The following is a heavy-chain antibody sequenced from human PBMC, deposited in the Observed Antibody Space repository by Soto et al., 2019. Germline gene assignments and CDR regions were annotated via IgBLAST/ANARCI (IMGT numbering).Heavy chain of an antibody. CDR1: GYILTELS. J-gene: IGHJ4*02. V-gene: IGHV1-24*01. CDR2: FDPEDGET. Sequence: GASVKVSCKVSGYILTELSLHWVRQAPGKGLEWMGGFDPEDGETIYSQKFQGRVTMTEDTSTDTAYMELNSLRAEDTAVYYCAKADRIIAAAGIIRGQGTLVTVSS. D-gene: IGHD6-13*01. CDR3: AKADRIIAAAGII.